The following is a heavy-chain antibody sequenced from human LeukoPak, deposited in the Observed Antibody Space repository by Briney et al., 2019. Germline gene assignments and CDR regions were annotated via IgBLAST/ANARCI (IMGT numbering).Heavy chain of an antibody. CDR3: ARDSFLGSWTYYYYYGMDV. J-gene: IGHJ6*02. CDR2: ISYDGSNK. V-gene: IGHV3-30-3*01. D-gene: IGHD6-13*01. Sequence: HPGGSLRLPCAASGFTFSSYAMHWVRQAPGKGLEWVAVISYDGSNKYYADSVKGRFTISRDNSKNTLYLQMNSLRAEDTAVYYCARDSFLGSWTYYYYYGMDVWGQGTTVTVSS. CDR1: GFTFSSYA.